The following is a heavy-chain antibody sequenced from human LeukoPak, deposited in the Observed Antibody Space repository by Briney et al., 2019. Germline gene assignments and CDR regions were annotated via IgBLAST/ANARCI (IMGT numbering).Heavy chain of an antibody. J-gene: IGHJ4*02. CDR3: ARLYSGTYDDY. CDR1: GGSISSSSYY. D-gene: IGHD1-26*01. CDR2: IYYSGST. V-gene: IGHV4-39*01. Sequence: SETLSLTCTVSGGSISSSSYYWGWIRQPPGKGLEWIGSIYYSGSTYYNPSLKSRVTISVDTSKNQFSLKLSSVTAADTAVYYCARLYSGTYDDYWGQGTLVTVSS.